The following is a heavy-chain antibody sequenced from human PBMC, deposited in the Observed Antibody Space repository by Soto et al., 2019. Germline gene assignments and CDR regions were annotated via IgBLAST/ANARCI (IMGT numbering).Heavy chain of an antibody. CDR2: ISSTTNTI. CDR1: GFIFSSYR. Sequence: GGSLRLSCEASGFIFSSYRMSWVRQVPEKGLLWVSHISSTTNTIYYADSVKGRFTISRDTAENSLYMQMIGRREEGRAVYYCAXPGDFFVVTGILTFQFNGLDVRRQRNNVTVSS. CDR3: AXPGDFFVVTGILTFQFNGLDV. D-gene: IGHD2-2*01. V-gene: IGHV3-48*02. J-gene: IGHJ6*02.